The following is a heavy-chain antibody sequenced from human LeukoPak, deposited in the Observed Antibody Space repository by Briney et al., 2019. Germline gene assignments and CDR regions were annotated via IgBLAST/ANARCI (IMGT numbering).Heavy chain of an antibody. CDR3: AQKAPYSPGYSQD. V-gene: IGHV4-61*05. J-gene: IGHJ1*01. D-gene: IGHD2-15*01. Sequence: SETLSLTCTVSGGSISSSSYYWGWIRQPPGKGLEWIGYIYHSDTTNYNPSLKSRVTISVDTSKNQFSLKLSSVTAADTAVYYCAQKAPYSPGYSQDWGQGTLVTVSS. CDR1: GGSISSSSYY. CDR2: IYHSDTT.